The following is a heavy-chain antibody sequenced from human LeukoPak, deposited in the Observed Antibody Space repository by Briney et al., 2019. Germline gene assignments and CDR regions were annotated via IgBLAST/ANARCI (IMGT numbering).Heavy chain of an antibody. J-gene: IGHJ5*02. D-gene: IGHD5-18*01. Sequence: SETLSLTCTVSGGSISSGGYYWSWIRQHPGRGLEWIGYIYYSGSTYYNPSLMSRVTLSVDTSKNQFSLKLSSVTAADTAVYYCARRGASHPGYGWFDPWGQGTLVTVSS. CDR1: GGSISSGGYY. CDR3: ARRGASHPGYGWFDP. CDR2: IYYSGST. V-gene: IGHV4-31*03.